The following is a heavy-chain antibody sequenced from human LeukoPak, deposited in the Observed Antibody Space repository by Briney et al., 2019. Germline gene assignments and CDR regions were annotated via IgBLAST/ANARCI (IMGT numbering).Heavy chain of an antibody. J-gene: IGHJ3*02. CDR3: ARDRHSPGGFDAFDI. CDR1: GGTFSSYA. Sequence: SVKVSCKASGGTFSSYAISWVRQAPGQGLEWMGGIIPIFGTANYAQKFQGRVTITTDESTSTAYMELSSLRSEDTAVYYCARDRHSPGGFDAFDIWGQGTMVTVSS. V-gene: IGHV1-69*05. D-gene: IGHD3-16*01. CDR2: IIPIFGTA.